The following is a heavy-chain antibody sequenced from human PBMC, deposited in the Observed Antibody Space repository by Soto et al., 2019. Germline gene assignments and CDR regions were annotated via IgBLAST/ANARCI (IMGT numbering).Heavy chain of an antibody. D-gene: IGHD3-3*01. CDR3: AKEADRYDFWSGYSHFDY. V-gene: IGHV3-30*18. CDR2: ISYDGSNK. J-gene: IGHJ4*02. Sequence: LRLSCAASGFTFSSYGMHWVRQAPGKGLEWVAVISYDGSNKYYADSVKGRFTISRDNSKNTLYLQMNSLRAEDTAVYYCAKEADRYDFWSGYSHFDYWGQGTLVTVSS. CDR1: GFTFSSYG.